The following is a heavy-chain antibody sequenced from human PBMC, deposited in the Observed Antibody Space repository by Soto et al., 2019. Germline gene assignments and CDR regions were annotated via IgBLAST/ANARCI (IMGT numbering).Heavy chain of an antibody. CDR3: ARDSLPYSGIYWGSVGYYYYYGMDV. V-gene: IGHV3-30-3*01. CDR1: GFTFSSYA. J-gene: IGHJ6*02. Sequence: GGSLRLSCAASGFTFSSYAMHWVRQAPGKGLEWVAVISYDGSNKYYADSVKGRFTISRDNSKNTLYLQMNSLRAEDTAVYYCARDSLPYSGIYWGSVGYYYYYGMDVWGQGPTVTVSS. D-gene: IGHD1-26*01. CDR2: ISYDGSNK.